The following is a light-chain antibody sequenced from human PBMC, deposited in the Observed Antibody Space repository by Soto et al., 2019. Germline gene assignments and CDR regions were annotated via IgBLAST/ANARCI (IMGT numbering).Light chain of an antibody. CDR2: TNN. Sequence: QSVLTQPPSASGTPGQRVTISCSGRNSNIGSNYVYWYQQVPGTAPKLLIYTNNQRPSGVPDRFSGSKSATSASLAIGGLRSEDEADYYCSSYTSSSTWVFGGGTKVTV. V-gene: IGLV1-47*01. CDR1: NSNIGSNY. CDR3: SSYTSSSTWV. J-gene: IGLJ3*02.